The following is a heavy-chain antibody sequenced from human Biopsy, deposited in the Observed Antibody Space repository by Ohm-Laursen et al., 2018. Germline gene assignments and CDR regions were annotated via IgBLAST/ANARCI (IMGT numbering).Heavy chain of an antibody. CDR2: VDWDVSK. J-gene: IGHJ6*02. CDR3: ARTPILIVSAGLVYRHRRHLQGMDV. Sequence: PTQTLMLTCSFSGSSLSARCMCVSWIRQAPGKAPEWLAWVDWDVSKDYSASLQTKLSISKDTSNDQVVLTVNNVDPADTATYYCARTPILIVSAGLVYRHRRHLQGMDVWGQGIAVTVSS. V-gene: IGHV2-70*12. D-gene: IGHD6-13*01. CDR1: GSSLSARCMC.